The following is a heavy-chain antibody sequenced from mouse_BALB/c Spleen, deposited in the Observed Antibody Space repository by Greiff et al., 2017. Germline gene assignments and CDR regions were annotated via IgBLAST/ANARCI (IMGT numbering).Heavy chain of an antibody. CDR1: GFTFSSYT. D-gene: IGHD2-4*01. J-gene: IGHJ3*01. V-gene: IGHV5-9*03. CDR2: ISSGGGNT. Sequence: EVKLMESGGGLVKPGGSLKLSCAASGFTFSSYTMSWVRQTPEKRLEWVATISSGGGNTYYPDSVKGRFTISRDNAKNNLYLQMSSLRSEDTALYYCARYLYDYDGAWFAYWGQGTLVTVSA. CDR3: ARYLYDYDGAWFAY.